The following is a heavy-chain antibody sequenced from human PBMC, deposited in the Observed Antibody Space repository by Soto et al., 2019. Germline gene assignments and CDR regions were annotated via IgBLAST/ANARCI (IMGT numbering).Heavy chain of an antibody. CDR3: ARLGSSGWYQGSYFDY. D-gene: IGHD6-19*01. CDR1: GGSITRNNHY. Sequence: QLQLQESGPGLVKPSETLSLTCIVSGGSITRNNHYWGWIRQSPGKGLEWIGSILYSGSTNYNPSHKSRVTLSVATSKNQFSLKMSSVTAADTALYYCARLGSSGWYQGSYFDYWGQGTLVTVSS. V-gene: IGHV4-39*01. J-gene: IGHJ4*02. CDR2: ILYSGST.